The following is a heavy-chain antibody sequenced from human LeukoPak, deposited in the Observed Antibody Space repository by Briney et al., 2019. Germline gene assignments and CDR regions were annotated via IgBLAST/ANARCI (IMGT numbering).Heavy chain of an antibody. CDR1: GGSFSGYY. V-gene: IGHV4-34*01. CDR2: INHSGST. CDR3: ASSWIAARPIDY. D-gene: IGHD6-6*01. Sequence: SETLSLTCAVYGGSFSGYYWSWIRQPPGKGLEWIGEINHSGSTNYNPSLESRVTISVDTSKNQFSLKLSSVTAADTAVYYCASSWIAARPIDYWGQGTLVTVSS. J-gene: IGHJ4*02.